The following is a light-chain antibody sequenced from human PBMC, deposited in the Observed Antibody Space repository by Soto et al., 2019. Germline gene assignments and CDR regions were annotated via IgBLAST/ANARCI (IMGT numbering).Light chain of an antibody. Sequence: QSALTQPASVSGSPGQSITISCTGTSSDVGGYNYVSWFQQHPDKAPKLIIFEVSKRPSGVSNRFSGSKSGNTASLTISGLQPDDEANYYCSSYRTGDNYLFGVGTKLTVL. V-gene: IGLV2-14*01. J-gene: IGLJ3*02. CDR3: SSYRTGDNYL. CDR1: SSDVGGYNY. CDR2: EVS.